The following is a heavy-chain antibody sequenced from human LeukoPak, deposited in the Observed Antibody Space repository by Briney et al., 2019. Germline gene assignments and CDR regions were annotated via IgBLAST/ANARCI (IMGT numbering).Heavy chain of an antibody. CDR3: AKGTNYYDSSGYYYPFDY. CDR2: LNPNSGNT. J-gene: IGHJ4*02. V-gene: IGHV1-8*03. Sequence: ASVKVSCKASGYTFTRNDINWVRQATGQGLEWMGWLNPNSGNTGYAQKFQGRVTITRNTSINTAYMELTSLTSEDTAVYYCAKGTNYYDSSGYYYPFDYWGQGTLVTVSS. D-gene: IGHD3-22*01. CDR1: GYTFTRND.